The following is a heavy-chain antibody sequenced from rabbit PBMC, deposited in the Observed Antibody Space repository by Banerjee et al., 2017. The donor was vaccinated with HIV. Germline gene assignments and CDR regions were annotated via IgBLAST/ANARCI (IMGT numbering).Heavy chain of an antibody. V-gene: IGHV1S45*01. D-gene: IGHD7-1*01. J-gene: IGHJ3*01. CDR3: ARANYADYIVDGDMDL. CDR2: IGAGSSANT. CDR1: GFSFSSSYY. Sequence: QEQLEESGGDLVKPGASLTLTCTASGFSFSSSYYMCWVRQAPGKGLEWIACIGAGSSANTYYASWAKGRFTISKTSSTTVTLQMTSLTAADTATYFCARANYADYIVDGDMDLWGQGTLVTVS.